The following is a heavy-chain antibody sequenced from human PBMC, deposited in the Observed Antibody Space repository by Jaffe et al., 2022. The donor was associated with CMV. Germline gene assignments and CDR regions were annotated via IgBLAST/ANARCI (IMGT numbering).Heavy chain of an antibody. CDR3: AKDMSGYSSSLDV. V-gene: IGHV3-9*01. Sequence: EVQLVESGGGLVQPGRSLRLSCAASGFTFDDYAMHWVRQAPGKGLEWVSGISWNSGSIGYADSVKGRFTISRDNAKNSLYLQMNSLRAEDTALYYCAKDMSGYSSSLDVWGQGTTVTVSS. D-gene: IGHD6-13*01. J-gene: IGHJ6*02. CDR2: ISWNSGSI. CDR1: GFTFDDYA.